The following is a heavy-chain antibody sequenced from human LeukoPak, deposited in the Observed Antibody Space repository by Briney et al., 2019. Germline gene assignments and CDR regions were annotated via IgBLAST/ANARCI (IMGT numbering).Heavy chain of an antibody. CDR2: IYHSGST. CDR3: ARGEEVPAAHFDY. Sequence: SQTLSLTCAVSGGSISSGGYSWSWIRQPPGKGLEWIGYIYHSGSTYYNPSLKSRVTISVDRSKNQFSLKLSSVTAADTAVYYCARGEEVPAAHFDYWGQGTLVTVSS. CDR1: GGSISSGGYS. D-gene: IGHD2-2*01. J-gene: IGHJ4*02. V-gene: IGHV4-30-2*01.